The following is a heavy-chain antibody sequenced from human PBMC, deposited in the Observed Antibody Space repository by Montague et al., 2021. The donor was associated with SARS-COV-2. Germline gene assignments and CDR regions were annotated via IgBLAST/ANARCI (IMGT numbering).Heavy chain of an antibody. D-gene: IGHD1-26*01. CDR2: IYYNGRT. V-gene: IGHV4-4*07. J-gene: IGHJ4*02. CDR1: GGSISSYY. Sequence: SETLSLTCTVSGGSISSYYWSWIRQPAGKGLQWIAHIYYNGRTSYIPSLKSRLSVSLDKAKYQFSLELTSVTAADTARYFCARGTEVGAFDYWGQGALVSVSS. CDR3: ARGTEVGAFDY.